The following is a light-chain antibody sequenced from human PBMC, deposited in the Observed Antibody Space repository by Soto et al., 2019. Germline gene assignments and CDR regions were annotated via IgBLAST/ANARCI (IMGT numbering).Light chain of an antibody. J-gene: IGKJ5*01. CDR1: QSISTT. CDR3: QQYGDWPIT. CDR2: GAS. V-gene: IGKV3-15*01. Sequence: VMTQSPATLSLSPGATATLSCRASQSISTTLVWYQQKPGQAPRLLISGASNRATNIPARFRGSGSGTEFTLTISNVQSEDFAIYYCQQYGDWPITFGQGTRLRL.